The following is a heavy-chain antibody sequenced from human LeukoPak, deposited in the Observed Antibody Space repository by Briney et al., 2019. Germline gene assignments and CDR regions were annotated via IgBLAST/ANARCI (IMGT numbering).Heavy chain of an antibody. V-gene: IGHV3-30*02. D-gene: IGHD3-10*01. J-gene: IGHJ4*02. CDR2: IRYTGSKK. CDR3: AKDKSYSIDY. Sequence: GGSLRLSCAASGFTFSSYGMHWVRQAPGKGLEWVAFIRYTGSKKYYADSVKGRFTISRDNSKNTLYLQVNSLRAEDTAVYHCAKDKSYSIDYWGQGTLVTVSS. CDR1: GFTFSSYG.